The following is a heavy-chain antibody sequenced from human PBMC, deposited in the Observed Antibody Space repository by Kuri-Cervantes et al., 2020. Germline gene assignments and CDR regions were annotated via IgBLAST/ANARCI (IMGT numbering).Heavy chain of an antibody. J-gene: IGHJ4*02. CDR3: AREETYSGSYHFDY. CDR2: IWYDGSNK. Sequence: GESLKISCAASGFTFSSYGMHWVRQAPGKGLEWVAVIWYDGSNKYYADSVKGRFTISRDNSKNTLYLQMNSLRAEDTAVYYCAREETYSGSYHFDYWGQGTLVTVSS. CDR1: GFTFSSYG. D-gene: IGHD1-26*01. V-gene: IGHV3-33*08.